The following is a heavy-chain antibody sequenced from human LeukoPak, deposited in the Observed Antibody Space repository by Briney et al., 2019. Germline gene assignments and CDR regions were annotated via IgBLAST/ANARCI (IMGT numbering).Heavy chain of an antibody. CDR3: ARASNYYGPGSYYHFDY. D-gene: IGHD3-10*01. V-gene: IGHV1-2*02. J-gene: IGHJ4*02. CDR1: GYTFTGYY. Sequence: ASVKVSCKASGYTFTGYYMHWVRQAPGQGLEWMGWINPNSGGTNFAQKFQGRVTMTRDTSISTAYMELSRLRSDDTAVYYCARASNYYGPGSYYHFDYWGQGTLVTVSS. CDR2: INPNSGGT.